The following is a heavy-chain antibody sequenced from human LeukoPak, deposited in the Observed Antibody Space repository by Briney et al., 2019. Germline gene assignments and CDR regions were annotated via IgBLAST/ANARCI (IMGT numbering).Heavy chain of an antibody. Sequence: GGSLRLSCAASGFTFSSYGMSWVRQAPGKGLEWVSAISAGGGSTYYADSVKGRFTISRDNSKNTLYLQMNSLRAEDTAVYYCAKENWAYNWKYDSSASGIKYWGQGTLVTVSS. CDR2: ISAGGGST. V-gene: IGHV3-23*01. CDR3: AKENWAYNWKYDSSASGIKY. D-gene: IGHD3-22*01. J-gene: IGHJ4*02. CDR1: GFTFSSYG.